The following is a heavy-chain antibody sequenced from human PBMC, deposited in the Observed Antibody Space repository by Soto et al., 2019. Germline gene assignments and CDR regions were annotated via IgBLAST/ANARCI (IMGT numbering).Heavy chain of an antibody. J-gene: IGHJ4*02. V-gene: IGHV1-8*01. CDR3: ARGVSAGVDY. CDR1: GYSFTSLD. CDR2: MQPSTGRT. Sequence: GASVKVSCKASGYSFTSLDINWVRQTAGQGLEWMGWMQPSTGRTGYAQKFQGRVTMTRDTSINTAYMELTTLTSDDTAFYYCARGVSAGVDYXGQGTLVTVYS. D-gene: IGHD1-26*01.